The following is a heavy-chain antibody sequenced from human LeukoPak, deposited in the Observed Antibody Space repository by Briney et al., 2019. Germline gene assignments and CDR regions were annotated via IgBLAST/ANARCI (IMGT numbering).Heavy chain of an antibody. J-gene: IGHJ5*02. Sequence: SETLSLTCTVSGGSISSGSDYWSWIRQPAGKGLEWIGRIDSSGSTSYNPSLKSGLTISVDTSKNQFSLKLSSVTAADTAVYYCARAYSSSWYFNWFDPWGQGTLVTVSS. CDR3: ARAYSSSWYFNWFDP. CDR1: GGSISSGSDY. D-gene: IGHD6-13*01. V-gene: IGHV4-61*02. CDR2: IDSSGST.